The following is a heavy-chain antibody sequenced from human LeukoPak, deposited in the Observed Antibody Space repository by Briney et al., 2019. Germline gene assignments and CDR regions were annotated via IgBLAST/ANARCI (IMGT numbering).Heavy chain of an antibody. CDR2: LSGSGDGT. J-gene: IGHJ4*02. Sequence: GGSLRLSCAASGFTFSTYAMSWVRQAPGKGLEWVSALSGSGDGTYHAESVKGRFTMSRDSSKNMLYLQMNSLRAEDTAVYYCAKGGPQLYYDSSGYYFLDYWGQGTLVTVSS. CDR1: GFTFSTYA. V-gene: IGHV3-23*01. D-gene: IGHD3-22*01. CDR3: AKGGPQLYYDSSGYYFLDY.